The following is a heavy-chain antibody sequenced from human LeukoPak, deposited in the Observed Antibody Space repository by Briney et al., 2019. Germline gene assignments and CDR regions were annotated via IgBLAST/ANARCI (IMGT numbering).Heavy chain of an antibody. CDR2: IYHSGST. CDR3: ARDLREAGTRFWLWFDP. Sequence: SQTLSLTCAVSGGSISSGGYSWSWIRQPPGKGLEWIGYIYHSGSTYYNPSLKSRVTISVDTSKNQFSLKLSSVTAADTAVYYCARDLREAGTRFWLWFDPWGQGTLVTVSS. D-gene: IGHD1-7*01. V-gene: IGHV4-30-2*01. CDR1: GGSISSGGYS. J-gene: IGHJ5*02.